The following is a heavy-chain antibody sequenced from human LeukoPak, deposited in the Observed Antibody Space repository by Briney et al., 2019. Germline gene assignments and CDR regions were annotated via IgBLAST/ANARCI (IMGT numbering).Heavy chain of an antibody. D-gene: IGHD6-19*01. CDR2: IYHSGST. V-gene: IGHV4-4*02. CDR3: ARWIPVAGTIDM. J-gene: IGHJ4*02. CDR1: GDSISSNNW. Sequence: SGTLSLTCAVSGDSISSNNWWTWVRQPPGKGLEWIGEIYHSGSTNYNPSLKSRVTISIDKSKNQFSLKLTPVTAADTAVYYCARWIPVAGTIDMWGQGTLVTVSS.